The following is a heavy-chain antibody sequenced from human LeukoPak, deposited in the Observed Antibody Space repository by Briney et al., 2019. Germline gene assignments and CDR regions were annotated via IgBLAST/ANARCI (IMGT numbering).Heavy chain of an antibody. V-gene: IGHV3-7*04. CDR2: IKQDGSEK. Sequence: GGSLRLSCAASGFTFSNYWMSWVRQAPGKGLEWVANIKQDGSEKFYVDSVKGRFTISRDNAKNSLYLQMNSLRAEDTAVYYCARGRPDYYDSSGYRDWGQGTLVTVSS. D-gene: IGHD3-22*01. J-gene: IGHJ4*02. CDR3: ARGRPDYYDSSGYRD. CDR1: GFTFSNYW.